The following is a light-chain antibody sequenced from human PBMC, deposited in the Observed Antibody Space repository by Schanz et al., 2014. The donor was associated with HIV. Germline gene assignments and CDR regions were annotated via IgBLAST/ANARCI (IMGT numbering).Light chain of an antibody. CDR1: QSVSSSY. J-gene: IGKJ4*01. CDR2: DAS. Sequence: EIVLTQFPATLSLSPGERATLSCGASQSVSSSYLPWYQQKPGLAPRLLIYDASSRATGIPDRFSGSGSGTDFTLTISRLEPEDFAVYYCQQYSSSPLTFGGGTKVEIK. CDR3: QQYSSSPLT. V-gene: IGKV3D-20*01.